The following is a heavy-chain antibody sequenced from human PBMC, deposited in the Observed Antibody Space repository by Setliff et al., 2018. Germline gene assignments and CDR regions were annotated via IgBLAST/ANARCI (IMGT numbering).Heavy chain of an antibody. V-gene: IGHV1-2*02. CDR1: GYAFFGYF. Sequence: ASVKVSCKASGYAFFGYFMNWVRQAPGQGPEWMGWINPDNGGTHYAEKFQGRVTVTRDTSISTAYMELSSLRSDDTAIYYCATAVWEFLYWGQGALVTVSS. CDR2: INPDNGGT. J-gene: IGHJ4*02. CDR3: ATAVWEFLY. D-gene: IGHD1-26*01.